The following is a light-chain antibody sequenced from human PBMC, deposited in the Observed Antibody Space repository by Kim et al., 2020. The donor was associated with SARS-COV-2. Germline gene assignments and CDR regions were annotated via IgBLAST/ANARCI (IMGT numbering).Light chain of an antibody. V-gene: IGLV1-51*01. CDR1: SSNIGDNY. CDR3: GAWDSSLSAWV. Sequence: QSVLTQPPSVSAAPGQKVTISCSGSSSNIGDNYVSWYQHLPGTAPKVLIYDNNKRASGIPDHFSGSKSGTSATLGIIGLQTGDEADYYCGAWDSSLSAWVFAGGTQLTVL. CDR2: DNN. J-gene: IGLJ3*02.